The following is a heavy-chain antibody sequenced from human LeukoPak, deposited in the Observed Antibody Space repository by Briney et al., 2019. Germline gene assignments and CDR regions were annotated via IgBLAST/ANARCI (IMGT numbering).Heavy chain of an antibody. D-gene: IGHD3-22*01. V-gene: IGHV3-30*04. CDR1: GFTFSSYA. Sequence: GRSLRLSCAASGFTFSSYAMHWVRQAPGKGLEWVAVISYDGSNKYYADSVKGRFTISSDNSKNTLYLQMNSLRAEDTAVYYCARTRHEITMIVVVIPPPDYWGQGTLVTVSS. CDR2: ISYDGSNK. J-gene: IGHJ4*02. CDR3: ARTRHEITMIVVVIPPPDY.